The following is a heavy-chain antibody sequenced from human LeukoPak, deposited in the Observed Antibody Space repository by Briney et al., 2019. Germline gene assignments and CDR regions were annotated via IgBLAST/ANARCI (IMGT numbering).Heavy chain of an antibody. D-gene: IGHD4-17*01. V-gene: IGHV3-23*01. CDR3: ARDPAPDDYGDYASPFQH. Sequence: GSLRLSCAASGFTFSSYAMSWVRQAPGKGLEWVSAISGSGGSTYYADSVKGRFTISRDNSKNTLYLQMNSLRAEDTAVYYCARDPAPDDYGDYASPFQHWGQGTLVTVSS. J-gene: IGHJ1*01. CDR2: ISGSGGST. CDR1: GFTFSSYA.